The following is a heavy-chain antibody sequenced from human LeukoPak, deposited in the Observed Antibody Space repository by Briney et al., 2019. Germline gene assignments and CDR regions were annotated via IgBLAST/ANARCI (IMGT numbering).Heavy chain of an antibody. J-gene: IGHJ4*02. CDR3: AKVVGAIPYYFDY. V-gene: IGHV3-23*01. D-gene: IGHD1-26*01. CDR2: VSGSGGST. CDR1: GFTFSNYA. Sequence: PGGSLRLSCAASGFTFSNYAMSWVRQAPGKGLEWVSAVSGSGGSTYCADSVKGRFTISRDNSKNTLYLQMNSLRAEDTAVYYCAKVVGAIPYYFDYWGQGTLVTVSS.